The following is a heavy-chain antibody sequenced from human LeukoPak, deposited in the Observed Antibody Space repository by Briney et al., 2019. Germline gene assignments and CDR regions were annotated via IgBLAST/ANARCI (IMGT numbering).Heavy chain of an antibody. CDR1: DGFITNYY. D-gene: IGHD2-2*01. J-gene: IGHJ6*02. Sequence: PSETLSLTCTVSDGFITNYYWSWVRQPPGKGLEWVANIKQDGSEKYYVDSVEGRFTISRDNAKNSLYLQMNSLRAEDTAVYYCARVVVPAAMILNYYGMDVWGQGTTVTVSS. CDR2: IKQDGSEK. V-gene: IGHV3-7*01. CDR3: ARVVVPAAMILNYYGMDV.